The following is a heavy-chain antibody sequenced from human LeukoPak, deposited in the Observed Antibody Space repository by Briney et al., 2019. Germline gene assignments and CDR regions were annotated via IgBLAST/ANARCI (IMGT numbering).Heavy chain of an antibody. CDR2: VYYSGST. Sequence: WGALSLTCAVSGGSISSSSYCWGWIRQPRGKGLQWIGRVYYSGSTYYNRSLKSRLTIAAATAKNHLSPQLSSVTAADTAVYFCARHPFYDSRAYYAYPFDYWGQGTLVTVSS. D-gene: IGHD3-22*01. CDR1: GGSISSSSYC. J-gene: IGHJ4*02. CDR3: ARHPFYDSRAYYAYPFDY. V-gene: IGHV4-39*01.